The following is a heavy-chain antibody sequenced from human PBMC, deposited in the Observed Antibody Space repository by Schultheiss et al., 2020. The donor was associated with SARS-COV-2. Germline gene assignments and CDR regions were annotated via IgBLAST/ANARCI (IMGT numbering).Heavy chain of an antibody. V-gene: IGHV4-59*04. CDR1: GGSISSYY. D-gene: IGHD3-10*01. CDR2: IYYSGST. Sequence: SETLSLTCTVSGGSISSYYWSWIRQPPGKGLEWIGYIYYSGSTYYNPSLKSRVTISVDTSKNQFSLKLSSVTAADTAVYYCASVGGRYYYYYMDVWGKGTTVTVSS. J-gene: IGHJ6*03. CDR3: ASVGGRYYYYYMDV.